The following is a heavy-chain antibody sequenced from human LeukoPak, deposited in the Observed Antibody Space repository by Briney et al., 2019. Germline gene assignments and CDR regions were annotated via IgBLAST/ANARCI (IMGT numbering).Heavy chain of an antibody. CDR1: GGSISSYS. V-gene: IGHV4-59*01. D-gene: IGHD3-10*01. Sequence: SETLSLTCTVSGGSISSYSWSWIRQPPGKGLEWIGYIYYSGSTNYNPSLKSRVTISVDTSKNQFSLKLSSVTAADTAVYYCARSYGPSGGMDVWGQGTTVTVSS. J-gene: IGHJ6*02. CDR3: ARSYGPSGGMDV. CDR2: IYYSGST.